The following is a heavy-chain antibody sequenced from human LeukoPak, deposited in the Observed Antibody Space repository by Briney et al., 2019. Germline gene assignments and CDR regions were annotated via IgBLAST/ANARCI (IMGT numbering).Heavy chain of an antibody. J-gene: IGHJ6*02. CDR3: AKEHRRENYDSSGYYYYGMDV. D-gene: IGHD3-22*01. V-gene: IGHV3-30*18. CDR2: ISYDGSNK. CDR1: GLTFSSYG. Sequence: PGGSLRLSCAASGLTFSSYGMHWVRQAPGKGLEWVAVISYDGSNKYYADSVKGRFTISRDNSKNTLYLQMNSLRAEDTAVYYCAKEHRRENYDSSGYYYYGMDVWGQGTTVTVSS.